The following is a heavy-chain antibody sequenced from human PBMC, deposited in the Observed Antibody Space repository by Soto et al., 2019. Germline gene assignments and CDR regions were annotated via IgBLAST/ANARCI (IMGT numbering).Heavy chain of an antibody. D-gene: IGHD3-22*01. V-gene: IGHV4-30-4*01. Sequence: QVQLQESGPGLVKPSQTLSLTCTVSGGSISSGDYYWSWIHQPPGKGLEWIGYIYYSGSTYYNPSLKSRVTISVDTSKNQFSLKLSSVTAADTAVYYCARERPSYYDSSGYYSSFDYWGQGTLVTVSS. J-gene: IGHJ4*02. CDR3: ARERPSYYDSSGYYSSFDY. CDR1: GGSISSGDYY. CDR2: IYYSGST.